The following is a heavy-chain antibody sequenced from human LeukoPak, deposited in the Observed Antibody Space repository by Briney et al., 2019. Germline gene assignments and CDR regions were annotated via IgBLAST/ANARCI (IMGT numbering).Heavy chain of an antibody. J-gene: IGHJ3*02. Sequence: ASVKVSCKASGYTFTSYYMHWVRQAPGQGLEWTGIINPSGGSTSYAQKFQGRVTMTRDTSTSTVYMELSSLRSEDTAVYYCARGTATTVVTPEYAFDIWGQGTMVTVSS. V-gene: IGHV1-46*01. CDR3: ARGTATTVVTPEYAFDI. CDR2: INPSGGST. CDR1: GYTFTSYY. D-gene: IGHD4-23*01.